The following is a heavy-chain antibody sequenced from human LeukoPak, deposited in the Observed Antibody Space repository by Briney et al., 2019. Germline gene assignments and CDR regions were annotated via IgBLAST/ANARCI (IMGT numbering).Heavy chain of an antibody. Sequence: GGSLRLSCAASGFAFSDYSMNCVRQAPGKGLEWFSYISLSSTIYYADSVKARFTISRDNAKNSLYLQTNSLRAEDSAVYYCARIDSGAYYGYFHHWGQGTLVTVSS. CDR1: GFAFSDYS. J-gene: IGHJ1*01. CDR2: ISLSSTI. CDR3: ARIDSGAYYGYFHH. V-gene: IGHV3-48*01. D-gene: IGHD3-22*01.